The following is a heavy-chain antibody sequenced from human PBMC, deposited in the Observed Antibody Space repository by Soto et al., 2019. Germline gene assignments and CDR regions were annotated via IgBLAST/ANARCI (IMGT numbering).Heavy chain of an antibody. CDR2: IYYSGGT. Sequence: QVQLQESGPGLVKPSQTLSLTCTVSGGSISSGDYYWSWIRQPPGKGLEFNGYIYYSGGTYYNPSPKSRVTRSVDTSKNPFSLNLSSVTAADTAVYYWARELPDGGKIDPWGQGTLVTVSS. J-gene: IGHJ5*02. D-gene: IGHD6-25*01. V-gene: IGHV4-30-4*01. CDR1: GGSISSGDYY. CDR3: ARELPDGGKIDP.